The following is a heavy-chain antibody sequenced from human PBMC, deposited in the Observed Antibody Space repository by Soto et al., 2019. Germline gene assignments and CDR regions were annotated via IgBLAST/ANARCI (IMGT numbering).Heavy chain of an antibody. CDR3: AREAFSASPNFFDY. CDR1: GFAFSNYE. J-gene: IGHJ4*02. V-gene: IGHV3-48*03. CDR2: ISLSGSTI. Sequence: EVQLVESGGGLVQPGGSLRLSCAASGFAFSNYEMNWVRQAPGKGLEWVSDISLSGSTIYYADSVKGRFTISRDDAKNSLYLQMDSLRADDTAVYYGAREAFSASPNFFDYWGQGTLVTVSS. D-gene: IGHD3-3*02.